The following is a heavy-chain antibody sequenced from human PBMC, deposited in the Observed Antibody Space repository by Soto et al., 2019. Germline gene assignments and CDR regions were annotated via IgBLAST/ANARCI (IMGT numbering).Heavy chain of an antibody. J-gene: IGHJ5*02. CDR1: GGSFSGYY. V-gene: IGHV4-34*01. Sequence: SETLSLTCAVYGGSFSGYYCSWIRQPPGKGLEWIGEINHSGSTNYNPSLNSRVTISVDTSQNQFSLKLSSVTAADTAVYYCARGRRDSTLIRWWFDPWGQGTLVTVSS. CDR3: ARGRRDSTLIRWWFDP. D-gene: IGHD3-16*01. CDR2: INHSGST.